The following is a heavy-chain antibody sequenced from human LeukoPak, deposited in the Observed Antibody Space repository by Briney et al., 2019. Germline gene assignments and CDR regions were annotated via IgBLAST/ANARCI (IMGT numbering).Heavy chain of an antibody. J-gene: IGHJ5*02. CDR2: ISPDTGNT. Sequence: ASVKVSCKASGYTFTSYDINWVRQAPGQGLEWLGYISPDTGNTGYAQKFQGRVTMTRDTSISTAYMELSSLSPEDTAVYYCARGPRFDPWGQGTLVTVSS. CDR1: GYTFTSYD. V-gene: IGHV1-8*01. CDR3: ARGPRFDP.